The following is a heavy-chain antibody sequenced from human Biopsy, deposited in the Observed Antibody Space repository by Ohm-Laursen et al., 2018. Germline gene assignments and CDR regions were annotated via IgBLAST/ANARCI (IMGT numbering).Heavy chain of an antibody. D-gene: IGHD1-26*01. CDR3: ARDGADGYGLDV. V-gene: IGHV3-33*01. Sequence: SLRLSCSASGFTFSSYGMHWVRQAPGKGLEWVAVIWYDGSRQYYADSVKGRFTISRDNSKNTLYLQMNSLRAEDTAVYYCARDGADGYGLDVWGQGTTVTVSS. J-gene: IGHJ6*02. CDR2: IWYDGSRQ. CDR1: GFTFSSYG.